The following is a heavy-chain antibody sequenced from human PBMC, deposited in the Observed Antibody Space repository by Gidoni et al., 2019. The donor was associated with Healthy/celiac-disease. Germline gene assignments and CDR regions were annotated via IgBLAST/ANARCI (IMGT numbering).Heavy chain of an antibody. CDR2: ISGRGGST. CDR3: AKDLRGGYYNGGDY. V-gene: IGHV3-23*01. CDR1: GFTFSSYA. J-gene: IGHJ4*02. Sequence: EVQLFESGGGLVQPGGSLRLSCAASGFTFSSYAMSWVRQAPGKGLEWVSAISGRGGSTDYAESVKGRFTISRDNSKNTLYLQMNSLRAEDTAVYYCAKDLRGGYYNGGDYWGQGTLVTVSS. D-gene: IGHD3-3*01.